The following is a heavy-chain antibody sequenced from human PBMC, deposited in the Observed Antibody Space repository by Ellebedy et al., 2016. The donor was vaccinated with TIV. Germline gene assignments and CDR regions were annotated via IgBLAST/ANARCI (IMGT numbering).Heavy chain of an antibody. CDR3: ARGQTDYDFWSGYCNG. Sequence: GGSLRLSCAASGFTFSSYSMNWVRQAPGKGLMWVSRINGDGSSTTYADSVKGRFTISRDNAKNTLYLQMNSLRAEDTAVYYCARGQTDYDFWSGYCNGWGQGTLVTVSS. CDR2: INGDGSST. J-gene: IGHJ4*02. V-gene: IGHV3-74*01. D-gene: IGHD3-3*01. CDR1: GFTFSSYS.